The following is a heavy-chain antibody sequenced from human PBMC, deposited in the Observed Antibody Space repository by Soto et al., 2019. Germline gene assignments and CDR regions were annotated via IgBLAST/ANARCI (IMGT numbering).Heavy chain of an antibody. CDR1: GFTFSSYG. J-gene: IGHJ6*02. CDR3: AKDLRSGYDDYYGMDV. V-gene: IGHV3-30*18. D-gene: IGHD6-19*01. Sequence: GGSLRLSCAASGFTFSSYGMHWVRQAPGKGLEWVAVISYDGSNKYYVDSVKGRFTISRDNSKNTLYLQMNSLRAEDTAVYYCAKDLRSGYDDYYGMDVWGQGTTVTVSS. CDR2: ISYDGSNK.